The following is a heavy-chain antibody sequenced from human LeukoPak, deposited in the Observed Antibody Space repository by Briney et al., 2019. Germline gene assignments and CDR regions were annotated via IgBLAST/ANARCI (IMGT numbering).Heavy chain of an antibody. CDR3: ARESGYHGSGFDS. CDR2: ISSSSRYI. D-gene: IGHD3-10*01. CDR1: GFTFSSYN. Sequence: GGSLRLSCVASGFTFSSYNMNWVRQAPGKGLEWVSSISSSSRYIYYTDSVKGRFTISRDNAKNTLYLQMNSLRADDTAVYYCARESGYHGSGFDSWGQGTLVTVSS. J-gene: IGHJ5*01. V-gene: IGHV3-21*01.